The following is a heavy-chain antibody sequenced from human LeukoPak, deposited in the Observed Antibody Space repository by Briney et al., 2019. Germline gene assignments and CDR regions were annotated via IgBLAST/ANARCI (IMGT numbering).Heavy chain of an antibody. D-gene: IGHD5-12*01. CDR3: ARRYSYPLRFPFDYYYYMDV. CDR1: GYTFTSYA. CDR2: INAGNGNT. J-gene: IGHJ6*03. Sequence: GASVKVSCKASGYTFTSYAMHWVRQAPGQRLEWMGWINAGNGNTKYSQKFQGRVTITADESTSTAYMELSSLRSEDTAVYYCARRYSYPLRFPFDYYYYMDVWGKGTTVTVSS. V-gene: IGHV1-3*01.